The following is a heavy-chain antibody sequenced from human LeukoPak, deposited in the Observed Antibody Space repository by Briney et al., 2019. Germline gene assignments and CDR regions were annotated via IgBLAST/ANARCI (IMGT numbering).Heavy chain of an antibody. CDR2: ISTSSSII. Sequence: SGGSLRLSCAASGFTFNIYSMNWVRQAPGKGMEWVSYISTSSSIIYYADSVKDRFTISRDNAKNSLYLQMNSLRDDDTAVYYCARDLGRPGDGQSYSFDSWGQGTLVTVSS. CDR3: ARDLGRPGDGQSYSFDS. D-gene: IGHD2-21*01. V-gene: IGHV3-48*02. CDR1: GFTFNIYS. J-gene: IGHJ4*02.